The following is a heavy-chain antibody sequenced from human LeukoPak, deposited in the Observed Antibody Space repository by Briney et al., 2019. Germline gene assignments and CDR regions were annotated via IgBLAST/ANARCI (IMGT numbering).Heavy chain of an antibody. J-gene: IGHJ3*02. D-gene: IGHD3-22*01. V-gene: IGHV4-34*01. CDR3: ARTGYYYDSSDAFDI. Sequence: SETLSLTCAVYGGSFSGYYWSWIRQPPGKGLEWIGEINHSGSTNYNPSLKSRVTISVDTSKNQFSLKLSSVTAADTAVYYCARTGYYYDSSDAFDIWGQGTMVTVSS. CDR2: INHSGST. CDR1: GGSFSGYY.